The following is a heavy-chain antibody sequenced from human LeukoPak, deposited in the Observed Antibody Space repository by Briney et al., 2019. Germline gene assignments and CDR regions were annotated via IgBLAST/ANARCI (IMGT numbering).Heavy chain of an antibody. CDR3: ARLPYINSRRVFDY. CDR2: IYTSGST. V-gene: IGHV4-4*07. J-gene: IGHJ4*02. Sequence: SETLSLTCTVSGGSISSYYWSWIRQPAGKGLEWIGRIYTSGSTNYNPSLKSRVTISVDTSKNQFSLKLSSVTAADTAVYYCARLPYINSRRVFDYWGQGILVTVSS. CDR1: GGSISSYY. D-gene: IGHD4-11*01.